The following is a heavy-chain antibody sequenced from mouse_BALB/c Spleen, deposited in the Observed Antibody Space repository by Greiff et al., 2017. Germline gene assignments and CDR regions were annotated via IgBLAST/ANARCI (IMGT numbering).Heavy chain of an antibody. CDR1: GYSITSGY. CDR2: ISYSGST. J-gene: IGHJ4*01. Sequence: DVKLQESGPSLVKPSQSLSLTCSVTGYSITSGYWNWMRKFPGNKLEYMGYISYSGSTYYYPSLKSRISITRDTSKNQYYLQLNSVATEDTATYYCAISTMNGMDYWGQGTSVTVSS. CDR3: AISTMNGMDY. V-gene: IGHV3-8*02.